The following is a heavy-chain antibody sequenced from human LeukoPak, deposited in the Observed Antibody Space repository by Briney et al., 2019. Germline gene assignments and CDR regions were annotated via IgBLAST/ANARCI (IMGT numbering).Heavy chain of an antibody. CDR2: IIPILGIA. V-gene: IGHV1-69*04. Sequence: SVKVSCKASGGTFSSYAISWVRQAPGQGLEWMGRIIPILGIANYAQKFQGRVTITADKSTSTAYMELSSLRSEDTAVYYCARDYRSSSGLFDYWGQGTLVTVSS. D-gene: IGHD6-13*01. J-gene: IGHJ4*02. CDR1: GGTFSSYA. CDR3: ARDYRSSSGLFDY.